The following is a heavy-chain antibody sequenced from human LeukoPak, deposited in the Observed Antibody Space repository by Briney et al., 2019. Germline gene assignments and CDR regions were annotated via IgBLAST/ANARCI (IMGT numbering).Heavy chain of an antibody. CDR2: ISSSGSTI. Sequence: PGGSLRLSCAASGFTFSSYEMNWVRQAPGKGLEWVSYISSSGSTIYYADSVKGRFTISRDNAKNSLYLQMNSLRAEDTAVYYCARSSYINRPRSGGSGRIFYYYYGMDVWGQGTTVTVSS. CDR1: GFTFSSYE. D-gene: IGHD3-10*01. V-gene: IGHV3-48*03. J-gene: IGHJ6*02. CDR3: ARSSYINRPRSGGSGRIFYYYYGMDV.